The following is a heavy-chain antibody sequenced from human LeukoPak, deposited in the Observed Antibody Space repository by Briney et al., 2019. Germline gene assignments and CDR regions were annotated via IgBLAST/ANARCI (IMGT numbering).Heavy chain of an antibody. Sequence: GGSLRLSCAASGFTFDDYGMSWVRQAPGKGLEWVSGINWNGGSTGYADPVKGRFTISRDNAKNSLYLQMNSLRAEDTALYYCARALLYGDYDPYFDYWGQGTLVTVSS. V-gene: IGHV3-20*04. CDR3: ARALLYGDYDPYFDY. J-gene: IGHJ4*02. D-gene: IGHD4-17*01. CDR1: GFTFDDYG. CDR2: INWNGGST.